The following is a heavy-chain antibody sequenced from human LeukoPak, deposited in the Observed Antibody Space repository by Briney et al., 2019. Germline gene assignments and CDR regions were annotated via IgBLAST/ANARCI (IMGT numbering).Heavy chain of an antibody. V-gene: IGHV1-8*02. J-gene: IGHJ3*02. D-gene: IGHD3-10*01. CDR3: ARGSGDAFDI. CDR2: MNPNSGNT. CDR1: GYTFTGYY. Sequence: ASVKVSCKASGYTFTGYYMHWVRQAPGQGLEWMGWMNPNSGNTGYAQKFQGRVTMTRNTSINTAYMELSSLRSEDTAVYYCARGSGDAFDIWAQGTMVTVSS.